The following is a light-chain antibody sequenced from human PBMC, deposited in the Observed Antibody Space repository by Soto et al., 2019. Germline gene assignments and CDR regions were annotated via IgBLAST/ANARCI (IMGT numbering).Light chain of an antibody. CDR3: QAWVNFTSV. CDR1: SGHTTYS. J-gene: IGLJ7*01. V-gene: IGLV4-69*01. CDR2: VDSDGSH. Sequence: QPVLTQSPSASASLGASVKLTCTLSSGHTTYSIAWHQQQPQKGPRYLMRVDSDGSHKKGDGIPDRFSGSTSGAERYLTISSLQSEDEADYYCQAWVNFTSVFGRGTQLTVL.